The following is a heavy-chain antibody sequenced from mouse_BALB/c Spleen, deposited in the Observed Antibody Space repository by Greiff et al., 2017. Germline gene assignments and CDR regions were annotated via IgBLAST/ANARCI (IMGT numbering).Heavy chain of an antibody. J-gene: IGHJ4*01. V-gene: IGHV5-9-4*01. CDR2: ISSGGSYT. CDR3: ARDWRDGSSSMDY. CDR1: GFTFSSYA. Sequence: VMLVESGGGLVKPGGSLKLSCAASGFTFSSYAMSWVRQSPEKRLEWVAEISSGGSYTYYPDTVTGRFTISRDNAKNTLYLEMSSLRSEDTAMYYCARDWRDGSSSMDYWGQGTSVTVSS. D-gene: IGHD1-1*01.